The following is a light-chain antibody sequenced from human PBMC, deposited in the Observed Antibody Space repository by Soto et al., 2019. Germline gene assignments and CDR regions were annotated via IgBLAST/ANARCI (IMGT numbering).Light chain of an antibody. CDR2: GAS. CDR1: QSISTS. CDR3: QQYDSYPWT. J-gene: IGKJ1*01. Sequence: DIQMTQSPSSLSASVGDRVTITCRTSQSISTSLNWYQQKAGKAPKLLIYGASTLQSGVPSRFSGSGSGTEFTLTISSLQPDDFATYYCQQYDSYPWTFGQGTKVDIK. V-gene: IGKV1-5*01.